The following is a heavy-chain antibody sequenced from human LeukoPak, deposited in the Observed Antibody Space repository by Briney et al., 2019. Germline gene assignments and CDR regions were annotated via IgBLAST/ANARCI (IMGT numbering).Heavy chain of an antibody. CDR3: ATDRQGDYVVRGVHYSYYGMYV. D-gene: IGHD3-10*01. Sequence: ASVTVSCKVSGYTLTELSMHWVRQAPGKGLEWMGGFDSEDGETIYAQKFQGRVTMTQDTSPDTATMELSSRRCDDTAVHYWATDRQGDYVVRGVHYSYYGMYVWGQGTTVTVSS. CDR2: FDSEDGET. V-gene: IGHV1-24*01. CDR1: GYTLTELS. J-gene: IGHJ6*02.